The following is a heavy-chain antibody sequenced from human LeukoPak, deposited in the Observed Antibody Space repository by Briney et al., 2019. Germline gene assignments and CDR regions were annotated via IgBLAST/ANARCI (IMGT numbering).Heavy chain of an antibody. CDR1: GLTFSNFA. CDR3: ATEGEVEGYSDSSGYYPWCFDY. Sequence: GGSLRLSCAASGLTFSNFAMSWVRQAPGKGLESVLVISGTGYNTYYADSVKGRFTISRDNSKNTLYLQMNSLRAEDTAVYYCATEGEVEGYSDSSGYYPWCFDYWGQGTLVTVSS. V-gene: IGHV3-23*01. J-gene: IGHJ4*02. D-gene: IGHD3-22*01. CDR2: ISGTGYNT.